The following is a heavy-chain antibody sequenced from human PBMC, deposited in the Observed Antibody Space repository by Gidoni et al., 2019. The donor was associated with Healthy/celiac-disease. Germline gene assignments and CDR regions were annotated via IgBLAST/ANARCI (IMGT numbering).Heavy chain of an antibody. CDR2: IYPGDSDT. D-gene: IGHD2-15*01. V-gene: IGHV5-51*01. CDR1: GYSFTSYW. CDR3: ARMGCSGGSCYSGGRYYYYGMDV. J-gene: IGHJ6*02. Sequence: EVQLVQSGAEVKKPGESLQISCKGSGYSFTSYWIGWVRQMPGKGLEWMGIIYPGDSDTRYSPSFQGQVTISADKSISTAYLQWSSLKASDTAMYYCARMGCSGGSCYSGGRYYYYGMDVWGQGTTVTVSS.